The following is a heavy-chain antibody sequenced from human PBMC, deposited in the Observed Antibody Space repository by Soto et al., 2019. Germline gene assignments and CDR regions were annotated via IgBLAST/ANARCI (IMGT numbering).Heavy chain of an antibody. Sequence: GWSLRLSCTTSGFTFGAYALSWVRHSPGKGLEWVGFIRNKGYGRTAEYAASVRGRFIISRDDSRSIAYLQMNSLTTEYTGVYYCNTVYCGRDCSHFDYWGQVDLVTVSA. V-gene: IGHV3-49*04. D-gene: IGHD2-21*02. CDR1: GFTFGAYA. J-gene: IGHJ4*02. CDR3: NTVYCGRDCSHFDY. CDR2: IRNKGYGRTA.